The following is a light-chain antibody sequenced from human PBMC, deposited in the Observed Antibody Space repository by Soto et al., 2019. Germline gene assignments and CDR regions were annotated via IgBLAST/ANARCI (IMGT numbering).Light chain of an antibody. CDR3: QQYGVSPPWT. V-gene: IGKV3-20*01. CDR2: GAS. Sequence: EIVLTQSPGTLSLSLGERATLSCRASQTISRSYLAWYQQKPGQAPRLLFYGASNRATGIPDRFSGSGSGTDFTLTISRLEPEDFAVYYCQQYGVSPPWTFGQGTKVDIK. CDR1: QTISRSY. J-gene: IGKJ1*01.